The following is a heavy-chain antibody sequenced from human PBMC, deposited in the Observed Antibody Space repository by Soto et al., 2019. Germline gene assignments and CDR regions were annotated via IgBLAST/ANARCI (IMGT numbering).Heavy chain of an antibody. V-gene: IGHV2-70*04. D-gene: IGHD6-19*01. CDR1: GFSLSTSGMR. CDR3: ARIFSDWDSWYGMDV. Sequence: SGPTLVNPTQTLTLTCPFSGFSLSTSGMRVSWIRQPPGKALEWLARLDWDDDKFYSTYLKTRLTISKDTSKNQVVLTMTNMDLVDTATYYCARIFSDWDSWYGMDVWGQGTTVTVSS. CDR2: LDWDDDK. J-gene: IGHJ6*02.